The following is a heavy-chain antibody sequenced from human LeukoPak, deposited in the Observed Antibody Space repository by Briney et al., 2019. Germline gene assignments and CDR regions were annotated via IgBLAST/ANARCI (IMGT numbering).Heavy chain of an antibody. CDR1: GYSISSGYY. D-gene: IGHD2-15*01. V-gene: IGHV4-38-2*02. CDR2: IHHTGST. J-gene: IGHJ4*02. Sequence: PSETLSLTCTVSGYSISSGYYWGWIRQPPGKGLEWIGSIHHTGSTYYSPSLKSRVTISVDTSNNQFSLKLSSVTAADTAVYYCARVVVAATFEDYWGQGTLVTVSS. CDR3: ARVVVAATFEDY.